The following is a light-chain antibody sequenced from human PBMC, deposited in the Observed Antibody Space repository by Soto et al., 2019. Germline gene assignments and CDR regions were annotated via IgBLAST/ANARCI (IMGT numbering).Light chain of an antibody. V-gene: IGKV3D-11*01. CDR2: DAS. Sequence: EIVLTQSPATLSLSPGERATLSCRASEGVSSYLAWYQQKPGQAPRLLIYDASNRATGIPARFSGSGPGTDCTLTISSLEPEDFAVYYCQQRRNWPLSFGGGTKVEIK. J-gene: IGKJ4*01. CDR1: EGVSSY. CDR3: QQRRNWPLS.